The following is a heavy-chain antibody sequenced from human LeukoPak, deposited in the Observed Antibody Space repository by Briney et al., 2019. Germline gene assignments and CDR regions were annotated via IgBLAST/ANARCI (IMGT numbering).Heavy chain of an antibody. Sequence: SETLSLTCAVYGGSFSGYYWSWIRQPPGKGLEWIGEINHSGSTNYNPSLKSRVTISVDTSKNQFSLKLSSVTAADTAVYYCAREVLAAAGTLYYYYYGMDVWGQGTTVTVSS. D-gene: IGHD6-13*01. J-gene: IGHJ6*02. CDR2: INHSGST. CDR3: AREVLAAAGTLYYYYYGMDV. CDR1: GGSFSGYY. V-gene: IGHV4-34*01.